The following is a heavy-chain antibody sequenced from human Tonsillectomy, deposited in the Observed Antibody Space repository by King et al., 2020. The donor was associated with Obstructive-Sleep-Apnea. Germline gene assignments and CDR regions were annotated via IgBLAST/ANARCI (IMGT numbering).Heavy chain of an antibody. V-gene: IGHV4-59*12. CDR1: GGSISSYY. CDR3: ARGITMVRGVIIGENYFDY. Sequence: QLQESGPGLVKPSETLSLTCTVSGGSISSYYWSWIRQPPGKGLEWIGYIYYSGSTNYNPSLKSRDTISVDTSKNQFSLKLGSVTAADTAVYYCARGITMVRGVIIGENYFDYWGQGTLVTVSS. CDR2: IYYSGST. J-gene: IGHJ4*02. D-gene: IGHD3-10*01.